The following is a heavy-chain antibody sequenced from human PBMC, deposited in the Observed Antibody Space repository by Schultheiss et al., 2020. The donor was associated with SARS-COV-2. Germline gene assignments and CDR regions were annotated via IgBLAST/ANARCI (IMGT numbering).Heavy chain of an antibody. CDR2: IWYDGSNK. CDR3: AKDRYYYDSSGYYYFFDY. V-gene: IGHV3-30*02. J-gene: IGHJ4*02. D-gene: IGHD3-22*01. Sequence: GGSLRLSCAASGLTFSSYGMHWVRQAPGKGLEWVAVIWYDGSNKYYADSVKGRFTISRDNSKNTLYLQMNSLRAEDTAVYYCAKDRYYYDSSGYYYFFDYWGQGTLVTVSS. CDR1: GLTFSSYG.